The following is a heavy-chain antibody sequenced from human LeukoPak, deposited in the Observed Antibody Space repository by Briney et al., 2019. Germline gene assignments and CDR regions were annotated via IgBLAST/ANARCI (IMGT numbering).Heavy chain of an antibody. V-gene: IGHV1-2*02. CDR2: INPNNCGT. J-gene: IGHJ4*02. CDR1: GYTFTGYY. CDR3: ARDRSSSGWSPSTDY. Sequence: GASVKVSFMASGYTFTGYYMHWVRQAPGQGLDWMGWINPNNCGTNYAQKFQGRVTMTRETSISTAYMELSRLRSDDTAVHYCARDRSSSGWSPSTDYWGQGTLVTVSS. D-gene: IGHD6-19*01.